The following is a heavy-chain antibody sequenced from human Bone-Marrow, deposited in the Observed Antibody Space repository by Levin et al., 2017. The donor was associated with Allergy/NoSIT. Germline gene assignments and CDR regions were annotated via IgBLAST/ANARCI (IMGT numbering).Heavy chain of an antibody. V-gene: IGHV3-74*01. D-gene: IGHD6-19*01. J-gene: IGHJ1*01. CDR2: INTDGTTV. Sequence: GESLKISCAASGFTFSSYWMHWVRQTPGKGLMWVSLINTDGTTVRYADSVKDRFTISRDNAKNTVYLQMNSLRSEDTAVYYCARVAMAASPYFQHWGQGTLATVSS. CDR3: ARVAMAASPYFQH. CDR1: GFTFSSYW.